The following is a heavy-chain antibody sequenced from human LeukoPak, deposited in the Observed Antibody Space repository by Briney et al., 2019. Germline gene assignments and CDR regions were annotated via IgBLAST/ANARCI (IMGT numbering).Heavy chain of an antibody. J-gene: IGHJ4*02. CDR3: ARDVRGGSGSTDY. CDR2: ISGSGGST. Sequence: PGGSLRLSCAASGFSFSSYAMSWVRQAPGKGLEWVSAISGSGGSTYYADSVKGRFTISRDNSKNTLYLQMNSLRAEDTAVYYCARDVRGGSGSTDYWGQGTLVTVSS. CDR1: GFSFSSYA. V-gene: IGHV3-23*01. D-gene: IGHD3-10*01.